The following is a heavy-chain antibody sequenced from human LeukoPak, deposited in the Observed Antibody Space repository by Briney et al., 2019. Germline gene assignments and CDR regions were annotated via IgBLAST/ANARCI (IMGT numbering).Heavy chain of an antibody. D-gene: IGHD2-15*01. CDR2: ISSSSSYI. J-gene: IGHJ4*02. Sequence: GGSLRLSCAASGLTFSSYWMSWVRQAPGKGLEWVSSISSSSSYIYYADSVKGRFTVSRDNAKNSLYLQMNSLRAEDTAVYYCARALRQYCSGGSCYGDYWGQGTLVTVSS. V-gene: IGHV3-21*01. CDR3: ARALRQYCSGGSCYGDY. CDR1: GLTFSSYW.